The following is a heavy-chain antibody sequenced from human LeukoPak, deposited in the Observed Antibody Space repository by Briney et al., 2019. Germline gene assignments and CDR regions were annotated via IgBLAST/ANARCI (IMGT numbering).Heavy chain of an antibody. D-gene: IGHD3-22*01. CDR1: GFTFSSYS. CDR3: ARGFSYYYDSSGYYP. V-gene: IGHV3-48*01. CDR2: ISSSSSTI. Sequence: GGSLRLSCAASGFTFSSYSMNWVRQAPGKGLEWVSYISSSSSTIYYADSVKGRFTISRDNAKNSLYLQMNSLRAEDTAVYYCARGFSYYYDSSGYYPWGQGTLVTVSS. J-gene: IGHJ5*02.